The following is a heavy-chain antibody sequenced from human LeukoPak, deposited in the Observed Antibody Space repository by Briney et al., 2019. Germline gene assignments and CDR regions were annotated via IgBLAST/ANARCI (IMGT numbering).Heavy chain of an antibody. V-gene: IGHV7-4-1*01. CDR2: INTKTGSP. Sequence: GASVKASCKASGYSFTKYGMNWVRQAPGQGLEWMGWINTKTGSPTYAQGFTGRIVFSLDTPVNTAYLEIGSLKAEDTAIYYCARVPYYYGTSGYYSDSWGQGTLVTVSS. J-gene: IGHJ4*02. D-gene: IGHD3-22*01. CDR3: ARVPYYYGTSGYYSDS. CDR1: GYSFTKYG.